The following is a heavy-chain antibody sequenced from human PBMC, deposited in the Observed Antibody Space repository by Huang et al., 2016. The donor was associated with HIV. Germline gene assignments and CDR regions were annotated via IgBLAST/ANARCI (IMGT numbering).Heavy chain of an antibody. CDR2: ISDTWTT. V-gene: IGHV4-59*11. CDR1: GGSIRRHH. Sequence: QVQLQESGPGLVKPSETLSLSCTVSGGSIRRHHWSWLRQPPGKGMEGNATISDTWTTKYNPAVKSRVSMSLDTSKNNFSLKLTSVTAADTAVYYCARSPQIYQTSGLAHYYFDFWGRGTLVTVSS. CDR3: ARSPQIYQTSGLAHYYFDF. J-gene: IGHJ2*01. D-gene: IGHD6-19*01.